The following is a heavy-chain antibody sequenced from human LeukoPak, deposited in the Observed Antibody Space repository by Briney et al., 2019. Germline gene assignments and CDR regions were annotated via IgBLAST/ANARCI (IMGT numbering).Heavy chain of an antibody. D-gene: IGHD2-15*01. Sequence: GGSLRLSCAASGFTFSSYAMSWVRQAPGKGLEWVSAISGSGGSTYYADSVKGRFTISRDNSKNTLYLQMNSLRADDTAVYYCARDYCSGGSCYGVDYWGQGTLVTVSS. J-gene: IGHJ4*02. V-gene: IGHV3-23*01. CDR2: ISGSGGST. CDR3: ARDYCSGGSCYGVDY. CDR1: GFTFSSYA.